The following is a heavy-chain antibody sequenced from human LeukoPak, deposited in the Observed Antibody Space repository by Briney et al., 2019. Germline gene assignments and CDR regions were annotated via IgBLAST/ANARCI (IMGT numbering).Heavy chain of an antibody. D-gene: IGHD1-26*01. V-gene: IGHV3-48*01. CDR2: ISSTSSTI. J-gene: IGHJ4*02. CDR3: ARGSGSSYGYIDY. Sequence: GGSLRLSCAGSGYRFGDYSVNWVRQAPGKGLEWLSYISSTSSTIYYADSVKGRFTISRDNARNSLYLQINSLRVEDTAVYYCARGSGSSYGYIDYWGQGTLVTVPS. CDR1: GYRFGDYS.